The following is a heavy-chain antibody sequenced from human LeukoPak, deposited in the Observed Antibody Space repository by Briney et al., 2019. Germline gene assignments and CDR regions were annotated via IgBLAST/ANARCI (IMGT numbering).Heavy chain of an antibody. CDR1: GFTFNYYW. CDR2: INHDGSST. V-gene: IGHV3-74*01. CDR3: ARAPYSTGRGYYFDY. Sequence: GGSLRLSCAASGFTFNYYWMHWVRQAPGKGLVWVSRINHDGSSTTYADSVKGRFTISRDNAKNTLYLQMNSLRAEDTAVYYCARAPYSTGRGYYFDYWGQGTLVTVSS. D-gene: IGHD2-8*02. J-gene: IGHJ4*02.